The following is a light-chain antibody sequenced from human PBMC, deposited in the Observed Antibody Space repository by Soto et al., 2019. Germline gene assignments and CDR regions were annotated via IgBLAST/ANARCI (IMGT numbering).Light chain of an antibody. CDR1: QSVSSSY. V-gene: IGKV3-20*01. J-gene: IGKJ2*01. CDR2: GAS. Sequence: EIVLTQSPGTLSLSPGERATLSCRASQSVSSSYLAWYQQKPGQAPRLLIYGASSRATGIPDRFSGSGSGTDFTLTITRLEPEDFAVYYCQQSGSSPRYTCGQGTKLEIK. CDR3: QQSGSSPRYT.